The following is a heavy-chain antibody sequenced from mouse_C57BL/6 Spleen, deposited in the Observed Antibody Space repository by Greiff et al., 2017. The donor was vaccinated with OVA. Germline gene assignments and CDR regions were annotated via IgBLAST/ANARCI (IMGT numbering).Heavy chain of an antibody. V-gene: IGHV1-15*01. Sequence: QVQLQQSGAELVRPGASVTLSCKASGYTFTDYEMHWVKQTPVHGLEWIGAIDPETGGTAYNQKFKGKAILTADKSSSTAYMELRSLTSEDSAVYYSTRGTTGEYGDVWGTGTTVTVSS. J-gene: IGHJ1*03. D-gene: IGHD1-1*01. CDR2: IDPETGGT. CDR1: GYTFTDYE. CDR3: TRGTTGEYGDV.